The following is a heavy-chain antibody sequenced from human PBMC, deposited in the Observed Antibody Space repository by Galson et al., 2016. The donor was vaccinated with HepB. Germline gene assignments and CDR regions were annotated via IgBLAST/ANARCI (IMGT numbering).Heavy chain of an antibody. Sequence: SNYYMNWIRQPPGKGLEWIGSIYYSGRTYYNPSLNSRVSISVDTSKDQFTLRVNSVTAADTAVYYCARQSYSGAIDYWGQGTRVTVSS. D-gene: IGHD3-10*01. CDR2: IYYSGRT. CDR3: ARQSYSGAIDY. V-gene: IGHV4-39*01. J-gene: IGHJ4*02. CDR1: SNYY.